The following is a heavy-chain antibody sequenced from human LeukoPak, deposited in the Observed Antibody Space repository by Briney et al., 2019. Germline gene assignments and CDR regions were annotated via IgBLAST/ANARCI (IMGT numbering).Heavy chain of an antibody. D-gene: IGHD3-10*02. CDR2: ISSSGSTI. Sequence: GGSLRLSCAASGFTFSSYEMNWVRQAPGKGLEWVSYISSSGSTIYYADSVKGRFTISRDNAKNSLYLQMNSLRAEDTAVYYCAELGITMIGGIWGKGTTVTISS. CDR3: AELGITMIGGI. J-gene: IGHJ6*04. V-gene: IGHV3-48*03. CDR1: GFTFSSYE.